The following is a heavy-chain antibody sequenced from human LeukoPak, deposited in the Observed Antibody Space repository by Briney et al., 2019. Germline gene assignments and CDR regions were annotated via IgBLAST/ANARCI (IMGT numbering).Heavy chain of an antibody. CDR3: AKDHLLWSGYDYFDY. Sequence: GGSLRLSCAASGFTFGSYAMSWVRQAPGKGLEWVSAISGSGGSTYYADSVKGRFTISRDNSKNTLYLQMNSLRAEDTAVYYCAKDHLLWSGYDYFDYWGQGTLVTVSS. D-gene: IGHD3-3*01. CDR2: ISGSGGST. J-gene: IGHJ4*02. CDR1: GFTFGSYA. V-gene: IGHV3-23*01.